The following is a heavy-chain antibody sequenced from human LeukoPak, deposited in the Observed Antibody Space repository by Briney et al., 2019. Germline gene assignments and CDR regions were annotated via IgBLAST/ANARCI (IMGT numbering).Heavy chain of an antibody. D-gene: IGHD3-3*01. CDR3: ARLSPYYDFWSGYYRRGYFDY. CDR1: GGSISSSSYY. J-gene: IGHJ4*02. Sequence: SQTLSLTCTVSGGSISSSSYYWGWIRQPPGKGLEWIGSIYYSGSTYYNPSLKSRVTISVDTSKNQFSLKLSSVTAADTAVYYCARLSPYYDFWSGYYRRGYFDYWGQGTLVTVSS. CDR2: IYYSGST. V-gene: IGHV4-39*01.